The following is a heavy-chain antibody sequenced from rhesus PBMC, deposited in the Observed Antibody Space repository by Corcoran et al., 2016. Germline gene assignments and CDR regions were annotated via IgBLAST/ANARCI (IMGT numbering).Heavy chain of an antibody. CDR2: INGGGGST. D-gene: IGHD4-29*01. CDR3: ATDTVVATGSITY. Sequence: EVQLVETGGGLVQLGGSLKLSCAAAGCTLSHYYTSCVRRGPGKGLEWFSSINGGGGSTNYAASVKGRFTISRDNSKNTLSLQMNSLRAEDTAVYYCATDTVVATGSITYWGQGVLVTVSS. CDR1: GCTLSHYY. J-gene: IGHJ4*01. V-gene: IGHV3S5*01.